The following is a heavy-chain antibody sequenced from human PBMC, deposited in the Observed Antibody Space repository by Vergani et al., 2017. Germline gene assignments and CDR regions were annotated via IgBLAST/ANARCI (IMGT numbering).Heavy chain of an antibody. CDR1: GFTFSSYA. Sequence: EVQLLESGGGLVQPGGSLRLSCAASGFTFSSYAMSWVRQAPGKGLEWVSAISGSGGSAYYADSVKGRFTISRDNSKNTLYLQMNSLRAEDTAVDYCARSGSSSWYGDDYWGQGTLVTVSS. CDR2: ISGSGGSA. J-gene: IGHJ4*02. V-gene: IGHV3-23*01. D-gene: IGHD6-13*01. CDR3: ARSGSSSWYGDDY.